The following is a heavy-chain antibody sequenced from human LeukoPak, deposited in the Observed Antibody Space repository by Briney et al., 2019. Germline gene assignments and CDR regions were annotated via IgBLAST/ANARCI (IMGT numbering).Heavy chain of an antibody. CDR2: IFYSGST. V-gene: IGHV4-31*03. CDR1: GDSINSGGHY. D-gene: IGHD3-22*01. Sequence: SETLSLTCIVSGDSINSGGHYWTWIRQHPGKGLEWIGYIFYSGSTYYNPSLKSRITMSIDTSKNQFSLKLSSVTAADTAVYYCARGGSGLYYFDYWGQGTLVSVAS. CDR3: ARGGSGLYYFDY. J-gene: IGHJ4*02.